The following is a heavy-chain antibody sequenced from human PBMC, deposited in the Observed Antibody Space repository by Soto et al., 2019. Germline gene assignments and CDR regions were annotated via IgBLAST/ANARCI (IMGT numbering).Heavy chain of an antibody. CDR1: GFTFISYS. CDR3: VREGENSYEGSGYFLALDL. Sequence: GGSLRLSGAASGFTFISYSFHWVRHAPCKGAERVAVISYDGINTYYAESVRGRFTISRDNSKNTLHLQMNSLRPDDASVYYCVREGENSYEGSGYFLALDLWGQGTMVTDSS. J-gene: IGHJ3*01. D-gene: IGHD3-22*01. V-gene: IGHV3-30-3*01. CDR2: ISYDGINT.